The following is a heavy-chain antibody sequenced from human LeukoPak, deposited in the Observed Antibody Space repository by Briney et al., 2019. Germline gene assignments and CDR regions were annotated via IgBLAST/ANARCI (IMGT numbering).Heavy chain of an antibody. Sequence: SGTLSLTCTVSGGSISSSSYYWGWIRQPPGKGLEWIGSIYYSGSTYYNPSLKSRVTISIDTSKNQFSLKLSSVTAADTAFYYCARLDYNFGTNWGQGALVTVSP. CDR3: ARLDYNFGTN. CDR1: GGSISSSSYY. D-gene: IGHD1-1*01. V-gene: IGHV4-39*01. J-gene: IGHJ4*02. CDR2: IYYSGST.